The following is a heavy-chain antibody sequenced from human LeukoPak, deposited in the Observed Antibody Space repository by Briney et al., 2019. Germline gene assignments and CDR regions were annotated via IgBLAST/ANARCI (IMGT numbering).Heavy chain of an antibody. CDR3: ARDAAMVKSPSSNYCGGDCRLNWFDP. J-gene: IGHJ5*02. CDR2: ISYDGSNE. V-gene: IGHV3-30*04. CDR1: GFTFSSYV. Sequence: GRSLRLSCAASGFTFSSYVMHWVRQAPGKGLEWVAIISYDGSNEYYADSVKGRFTISRDNSKNTLYLQMNSLRAADTAVYYCARDAAMVKSPSSNYCGGDCRLNWFDPWGQGTLVTVSS. D-gene: IGHD2-21*02.